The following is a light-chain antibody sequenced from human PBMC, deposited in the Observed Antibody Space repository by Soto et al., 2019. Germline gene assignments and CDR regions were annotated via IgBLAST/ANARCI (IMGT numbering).Light chain of an antibody. Sequence: AIQMTQSPSSLSASVGDRVTITFRATQAIRADLRGYQQKPGKAPKLLIYAASSLQTEVPSRFSGSGSGTDFTLTISSLQVDDFATYVGLQDDAFALSFGGGTKVEIK. J-gene: IGKJ4*01. V-gene: IGKV1-6*01. CDR3: LQDDAFALS. CDR1: QAIRAD. CDR2: AAS.